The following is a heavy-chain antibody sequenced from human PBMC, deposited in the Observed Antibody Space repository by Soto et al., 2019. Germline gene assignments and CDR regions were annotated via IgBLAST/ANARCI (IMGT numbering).Heavy chain of an antibody. J-gene: IGHJ4*02. D-gene: IGHD6-19*01. V-gene: IGHV4-61*01. Sequence: SETLSLTCTVTGDSISSRSYYWSWIRQPPGKGLEWIGYIYYSGSTNYNPSLKSRVTISVDTSKNQFSLKLSSVTAADTAVYYCARGFNSGWDPLDYWGQGTLVTVSS. CDR3: ARGFNSGWDPLDY. CDR1: GDSISSRSYY. CDR2: IYYSGST.